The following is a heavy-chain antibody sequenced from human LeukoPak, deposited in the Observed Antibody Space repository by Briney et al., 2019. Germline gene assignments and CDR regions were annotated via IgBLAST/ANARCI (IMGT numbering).Heavy chain of an antibody. Sequence: ASVKVSCKASGYTFTGFYMHWVRQAPGQGGEWMGRINANSGGTKYAQKFQGRITINRDTSISTDYMELSRLRSDDTAVYYCASGGGSYGDIWGQGTMVTVSS. CDR2: INANSGGT. CDR3: ASGGGSYGDI. D-gene: IGHD1-26*01. CDR1: GYTFTGFY. V-gene: IGHV1-2*06. J-gene: IGHJ3*02.